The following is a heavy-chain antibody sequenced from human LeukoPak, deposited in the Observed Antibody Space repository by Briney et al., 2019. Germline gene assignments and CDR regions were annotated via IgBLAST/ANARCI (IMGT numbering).Heavy chain of an antibody. V-gene: IGHV4-34*01. CDR2: INHSGST. D-gene: IGHD2-2*01. CDR1: GGSFSGYY. Sequence: SETLSLTCAVYGGSFSGYYWSWIRHPPGKGLGWIGEINHSGSTNYNPSLKSRVTISVDTSKNQFSLKLSSVTAADTAVYYCARGRGYCSSTSCYAYRYWGQGTLVTVSS. CDR3: ARGRGYCSSTSCYAYRY. J-gene: IGHJ4*02.